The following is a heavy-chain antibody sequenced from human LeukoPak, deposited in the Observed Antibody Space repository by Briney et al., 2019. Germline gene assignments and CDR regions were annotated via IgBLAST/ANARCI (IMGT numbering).Heavy chain of an antibody. CDR1: GFTFSSYA. J-gene: IGHJ4*02. Sequence: PGRSLRPSCAASGFTFSSYAMHWVRQAPGKGLEWVAVISYDGSNKYYADSVKGRFTISRDNSKNTLYLQMNSLRAEDTAVYYCARDTDSSSLYYFDYWGQGTLVTVSS. CDR2: ISYDGSNK. D-gene: IGHD6-6*01. CDR3: ARDTDSSSLYYFDY. V-gene: IGHV3-30*04.